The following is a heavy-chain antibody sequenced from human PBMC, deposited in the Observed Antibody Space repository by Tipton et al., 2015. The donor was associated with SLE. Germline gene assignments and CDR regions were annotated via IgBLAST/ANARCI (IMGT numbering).Heavy chain of an antibody. Sequence: GLVKPSETLSLTCDVSGDSTSSDDYWAWIRQPPGKGLDWIGSINRSGNTFYSPSLKSRVTMSVDTSKNQVSLKLSSVTAADTAIYYCARGNQHSGYDGFDYWGQGTLVTVSS. J-gene: IGHJ4*02. CDR2: INRSGNT. CDR1: GDSTSSDDY. CDR3: ARGNQHSGYDGFDY. V-gene: IGHV4-38-2*01. D-gene: IGHD5-12*01.